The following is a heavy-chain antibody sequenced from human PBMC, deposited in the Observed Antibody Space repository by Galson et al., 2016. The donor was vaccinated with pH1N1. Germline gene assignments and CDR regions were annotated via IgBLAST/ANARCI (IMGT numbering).Heavy chain of an antibody. CDR1: GFSFSNFV. CDR3: AKPSDKRLQFDYFDS. Sequence: SLRLSCAASGFSFSNFVMSWVRQAPGKGLEWVSSISGTSLSRYYTDSVKGRFTTTRDNSRNTLFLQMDSLRSEDTAVYYCAKPSDKRLQFDYFDSWGQGTLVTVSS. J-gene: IGHJ4*02. D-gene: IGHD5-24*01. CDR2: ISGTSLSR. V-gene: IGHV3-23*01.